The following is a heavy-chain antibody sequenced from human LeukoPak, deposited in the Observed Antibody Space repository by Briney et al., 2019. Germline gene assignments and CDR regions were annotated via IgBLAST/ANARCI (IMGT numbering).Heavy chain of an antibody. CDR3: ARANALYCSSTSCLFDY. CDR2: INPNSGGT. V-gene: IGHV1-2*02. J-gene: IGHJ4*02. D-gene: IGHD2-2*01. Sequence: ASVKVSCKTSGYTFTGYYMHWVRRAPGQGLEWMAWINPNSGGTYYAQNFHDRITMTRDTSISTAYMELSRLRSDDTAIYYCARANALYCSSTSCLFDYWGQGTLVTVSS. CDR1: GYTFTGYY.